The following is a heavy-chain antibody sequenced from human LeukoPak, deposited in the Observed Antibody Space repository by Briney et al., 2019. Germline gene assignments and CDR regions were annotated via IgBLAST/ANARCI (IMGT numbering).Heavy chain of an antibody. D-gene: IGHD2-8*01. Sequence: AETLSLTRTVSGYSVSSGYFWGWIRQPPGQRLEWIGNMYHTGTTYYNPSLKSRVTITIDTSKNQFSLKLRSVTAADTAVYYCVSPKTNGWFDSWGQGALVTVSS. CDR1: GYSVSSGYF. V-gene: IGHV4-38-2*02. J-gene: IGHJ5*01. CDR3: VSPKTNGWFDS. CDR2: MYHTGTT.